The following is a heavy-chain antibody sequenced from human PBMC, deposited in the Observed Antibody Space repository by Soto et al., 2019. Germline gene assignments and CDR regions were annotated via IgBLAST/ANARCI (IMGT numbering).Heavy chain of an antibody. CDR1: GGSISSYY. CDR3: ARFREVVTSYYYYYYGMDV. CDR2: IYYSGST. Sequence: NPSETLSLTCTVSGGSISSYYWSWIRQPPGKGLEWIGYIYYSGSTNYNPSLKSRVTISVDTSKNQFSLKLSSVTAADTAVYYCARFREVVTSYYYYYYGMDVWGQGTTVTVSS. V-gene: IGHV4-59*01. D-gene: IGHD3-22*01. J-gene: IGHJ6*02.